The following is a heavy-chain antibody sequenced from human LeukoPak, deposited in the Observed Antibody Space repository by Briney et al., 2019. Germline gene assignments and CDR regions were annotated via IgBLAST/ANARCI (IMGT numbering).Heavy chain of an antibody. Sequence: ASVKVSCKASGGTFSSYAISWVRQAPGQGLEWMGWINPNSGGTNYAQKFQGRVTMTRDTSISTAYMELSRLRSDDTAVYYCARGDQYDSNAFDIWGQGTMVTVSS. V-gene: IGHV1-2*02. D-gene: IGHD3-3*01. CDR1: GGTFSSYA. J-gene: IGHJ3*02. CDR2: INPNSGGT. CDR3: ARGDQYDSNAFDI.